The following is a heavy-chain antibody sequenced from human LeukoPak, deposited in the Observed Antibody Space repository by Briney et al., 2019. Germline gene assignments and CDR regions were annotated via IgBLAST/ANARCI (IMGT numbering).Heavy chain of an antibody. J-gene: IGHJ4*02. CDR3: ARGYGVKSVDY. Sequence: GASVKVSCKASGYTFTDYYIHWVRQAPGQGLEWMGWINPNSGGTNYAQEFQGRVTMTRDTSISTAYMEVSRLRSDDTAIYYCARGYGVKSVDYWGQGTLVTVSS. D-gene: IGHD4-23*01. CDR2: INPNSGGT. CDR1: GYTFTDYY. V-gene: IGHV1-2*02.